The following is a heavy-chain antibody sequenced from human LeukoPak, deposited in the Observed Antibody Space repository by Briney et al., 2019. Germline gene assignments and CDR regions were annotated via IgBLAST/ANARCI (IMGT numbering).Heavy chain of an antibody. CDR1: GYTFTSYG. Sequence: ASVKVSCKASGYTFTSYGISWVRQAPGQGLEWMGWISAYKGNTNYAQNLQGRVTMTTDTSTSTAYMELRSLRSDDTAVYYCARKGHDSVWGSSRQNWFDPWGQGTLVTVSS. CDR2: ISAYKGNT. D-gene: IGHD3-16*02. CDR3: ARKGHDSVWGSSRQNWFDP. V-gene: IGHV1-18*01. J-gene: IGHJ5*02.